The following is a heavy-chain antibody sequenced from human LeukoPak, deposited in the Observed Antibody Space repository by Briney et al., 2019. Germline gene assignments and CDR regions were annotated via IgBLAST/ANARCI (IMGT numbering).Heavy chain of an antibody. V-gene: IGHV4-34*01. J-gene: IGHJ6*03. CDR1: GGSFSGYY. CDR2: INHSGST. Sequence: PSETLSLTCAVYGGSFSGYYWSWIRQPPGKGLEWIGEINHSGSTNYNPSLKSRVTISVDTSKNQFSLKLSSVTAADTAVYYCARGGGGRYYYMDVWGKGTTVTVSS. CDR3: ARGGGGRYYYMDV. D-gene: IGHD3-16*01.